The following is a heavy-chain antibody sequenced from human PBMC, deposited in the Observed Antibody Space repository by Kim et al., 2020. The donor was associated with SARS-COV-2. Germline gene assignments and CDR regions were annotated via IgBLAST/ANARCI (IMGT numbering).Heavy chain of an antibody. D-gene: IGHD3-3*01. V-gene: IGHV1-8*01. J-gene: IGHJ5*02. Sequence: ASVKVSCKASGYTFTSYDINWVRQATGQGLEWMGWMNPNSGNTGYAQKFQGRVTMTRNTSISTAYIELSSLRSEDTAVYYCARGGVVTIFGVVIIRWFDPWGQGTLVTVSS. CDR3: ARGGVVTIFGVVIIRWFDP. CDR2: MNPNSGNT. CDR1: GYTFTSYD.